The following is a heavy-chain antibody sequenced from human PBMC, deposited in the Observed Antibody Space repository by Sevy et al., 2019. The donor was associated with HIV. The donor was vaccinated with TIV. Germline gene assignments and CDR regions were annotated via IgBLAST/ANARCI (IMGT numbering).Heavy chain of an antibody. CDR1: GFSFSGYS. V-gene: IGHV3-21*01. D-gene: IGHD2-8*01. J-gene: IGHJ6*02. CDR3: AKVNCTNGVCFQGYYYYGLDV. Sequence: GGSLRLSCAASGFSFSGYSFNWVRQAPGKGLEWVSSIDTSSAYIYYADSVKGRFTISRDNAKNSLYLQMSSLRDEDTAVYFCAKVNCTNGVCFQGYYYYGLDVWGQGTTVTVSS. CDR2: IDTSSAYI.